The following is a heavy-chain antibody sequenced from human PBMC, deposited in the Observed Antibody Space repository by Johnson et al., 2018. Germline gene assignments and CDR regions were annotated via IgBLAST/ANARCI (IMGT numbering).Heavy chain of an antibody. CDR3: ARVAYYYDSSGYYPYDAFDI. D-gene: IGHD3-22*01. CDR2: IYYSGST. CDR1: GGSISSYY. V-gene: IGHV4-59*01. Sequence: QVQLVQSGPGLVKPSETXSLTCTVSGGSISSYYWSWIRQPPGKGLEWIGYIYYSGSTNYNPSLKSRVTKSVDTSKNQFSLKLSSVTAADTAVYYCARVAYYYDSSGYYPYDAFDIWGQGTMVTVSS. J-gene: IGHJ3*02.